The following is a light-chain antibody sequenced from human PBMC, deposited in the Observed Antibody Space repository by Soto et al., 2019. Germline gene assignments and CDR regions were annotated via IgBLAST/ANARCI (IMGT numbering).Light chain of an antibody. CDR1: SGHSSYA. Sequence: QLALTPSASASASLGASVKLTCTLSSGHSSYAIAWRQQQPEKGPRYLMQLTSDGSHSKGGGIPDRFSGSSSGAERCLTSSSLQSGDEANYYCQTWGTGVWVFGGGTKLTVL. J-gene: IGLJ3*02. CDR2: LTSDGSH. V-gene: IGLV4-69*01. CDR3: QTWGTGVWV.